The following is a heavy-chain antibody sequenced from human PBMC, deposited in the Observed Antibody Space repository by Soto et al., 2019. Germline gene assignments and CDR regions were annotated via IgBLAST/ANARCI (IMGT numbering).Heavy chain of an antibody. J-gene: IGHJ6*03. CDR3: ARKDSGYADYMDV. CDR1: GGSISRGGYY. D-gene: IGHD5-12*01. CDR2: IYYSGGT. V-gene: IGHV4-31*03. Sequence: QVQLQESGPGLVKPSQTLSLTCTVSGGSISRGGYYWSWIRQHPGKGLEWIGYIYYSGGTYYNPSIKSRVTISVDTSENHFSLWPSSVTAAATDVYYCARKDSGYADYMDVWGKGTPVTVSS.